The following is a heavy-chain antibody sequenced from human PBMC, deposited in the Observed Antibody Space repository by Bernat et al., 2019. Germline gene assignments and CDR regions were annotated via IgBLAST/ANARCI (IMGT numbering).Heavy chain of an antibody. D-gene: IGHD3-10*01. CDR2: IYYSGST. CDR3: ARGKRWFGEAAFDY. J-gene: IGHJ4*02. V-gene: IGHV4-59*12. Sequence: QVQLQESGPGLVKPSETLSLTCTVSGGSISSYYWSWIRQPPGKGLEWIGYIYYSGSTNYNPSLKSRVTISVDTSKNQFSLKLSSVTAADTAVYYCARGKRWFGEAAFDYWGQGTLVTVSS. CDR1: GGSISSYY.